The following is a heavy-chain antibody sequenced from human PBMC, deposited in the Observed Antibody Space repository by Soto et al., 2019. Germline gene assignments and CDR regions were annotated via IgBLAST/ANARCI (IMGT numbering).Heavy chain of an antibody. CDR2: IYPGDSDT. Sequence: EVQLVQSGAEVKKPGESLKISCKGSGYTFDTYWIAWVRQMPGKGLEWMGIIYPGDSDTRYSASFEGQVTLSADKSISTAYLQWSSLKASDTAMYYCARAIGSGSYLEYWGQGTLVTVSS. V-gene: IGHV5-51*01. J-gene: IGHJ4*02. CDR1: GYTFDTYW. D-gene: IGHD3-10*01. CDR3: ARAIGSGSYLEY.